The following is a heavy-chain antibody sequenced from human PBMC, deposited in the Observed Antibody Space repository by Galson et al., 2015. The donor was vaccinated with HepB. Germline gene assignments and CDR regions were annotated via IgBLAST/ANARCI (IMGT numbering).Heavy chain of an antibody. CDR3: ARGNRDV. Sequence: SLRLSCAASGFTFSGYYMHWVRQVPGQGLMLIARIDGDGSKIGYADSVKGRFTVSRDNAKNMLYLQLDSLRAEDTGVYYCARGNRDVWGQGTTVTVSS. V-gene: IGHV3-74*01. CDR1: GFTFSGYY. J-gene: IGHJ6*01. D-gene: IGHD2/OR15-2a*01. CDR2: IDGDGSKI.